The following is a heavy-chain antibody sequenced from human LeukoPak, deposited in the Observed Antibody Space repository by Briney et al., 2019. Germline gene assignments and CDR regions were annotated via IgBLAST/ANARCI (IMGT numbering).Heavy chain of an antibody. CDR1: GGSISSYY. D-gene: IGHD2-2*01. CDR3: ARDLIPYCSSTSCYSANWFDP. J-gene: IGHJ5*02. CDR2: IYTSGST. Sequence: SETLSLTCAVSGGSISSYYWSWIRQPAGKGLEWIGRIYTSGSTNYNPSLKSRVTMSVDTSKNQFSLKLSSVTAADTAVYYCARDLIPYCSSTSCYSANWFDPWGQGTLVTVSS. V-gene: IGHV4-4*07.